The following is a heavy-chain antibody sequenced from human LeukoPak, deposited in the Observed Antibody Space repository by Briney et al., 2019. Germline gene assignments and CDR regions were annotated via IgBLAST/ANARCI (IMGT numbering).Heavy chain of an antibody. J-gene: IGHJ6*03. V-gene: IGHV3-30*01. D-gene: IGHD3-16*01. CDR3: AREGYSYADYYCYYMDV. Sequence: GGSRRLSCAASGFTISSYGLHWVRQAPGKGLEWVSLISYHGGNKYYADSVKGRFTFSRDNSKSTLNLQLDSLSTEDTAVYYCAREGYSYADYYCYYMDVWGKGTTVTVSS. CDR1: GFTISSYG. CDR2: ISYHGGNK.